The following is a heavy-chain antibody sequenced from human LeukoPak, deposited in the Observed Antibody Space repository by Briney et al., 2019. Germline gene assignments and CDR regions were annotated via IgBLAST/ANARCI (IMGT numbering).Heavy chain of an antibody. D-gene: IGHD5-18*01. CDR1: GGSFSGYC. J-gene: IGHJ5*02. Sequence: SETLSLTCAVYGGSFSGYCWSWIRQPPGKGLEWIGEINHSGSTNYNPSLKSRVTISVDTSKNQFSLKLSSVTAADTAVYYCARVGYSYGPYNWFDPWGQGTLVTVSS. CDR3: ARVGYSYGPYNWFDP. CDR2: INHSGST. V-gene: IGHV4-34*01.